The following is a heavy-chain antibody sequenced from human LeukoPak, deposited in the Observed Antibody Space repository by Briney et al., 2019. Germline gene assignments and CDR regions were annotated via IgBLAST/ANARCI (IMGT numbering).Heavy chain of an antibody. J-gene: IGHJ4*02. V-gene: IGHV3-48*03. D-gene: IGHD3-22*01. CDR1: GFTFSSYE. CDR3: ARSLGYYDSSGYHY. Sequence: GGSLRLSCAASGFTFSSYEMNWVRQAPGKGLEWVSYISSSGSTIYYADSVKGRFTISRDNAKNSLYLQLNSLRAEDTGVYYCARSLGYYDSSGYHYWGQGTLVTVSS. CDR2: ISSSGSTI.